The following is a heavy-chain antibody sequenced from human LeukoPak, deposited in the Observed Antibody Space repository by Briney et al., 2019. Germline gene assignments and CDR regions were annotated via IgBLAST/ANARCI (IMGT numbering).Heavy chain of an antibody. V-gene: IGHV3-23*01. D-gene: IGHD3-10*01. Sequence: GGSLRLSCAASGFTFSSYAMCWVRQAPGKGLEWVSTISGSGAYTYYADSVKGRFTISRDNSKNTLYLQMNSLRAEDTAVYYCAKYFASGSYYKLPHWGQGTLVTVSS. J-gene: IGHJ1*01. CDR2: ISGSGAYT. CDR3: AKYFASGSYYKLPH. CDR1: GFTFSSYA.